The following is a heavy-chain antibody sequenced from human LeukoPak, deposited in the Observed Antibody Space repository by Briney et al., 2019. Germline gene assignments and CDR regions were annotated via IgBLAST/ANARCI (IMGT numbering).Heavy chain of an antibody. J-gene: IGHJ3*02. D-gene: IGHD1-26*01. V-gene: IGHV1-69*05. Sequence: ASVQVSCKASGGTFSSYAISWVRQAPGQGLEWMGGIIPIFGTANYAQKLQGRVTMTTDTSTSTAYMELRSLRSDDTAVYYCASTSWELLNDAFDIWGQGTMVTVSS. CDR1: GGTFSSYA. CDR2: IIPIFGTA. CDR3: ASTSWELLNDAFDI.